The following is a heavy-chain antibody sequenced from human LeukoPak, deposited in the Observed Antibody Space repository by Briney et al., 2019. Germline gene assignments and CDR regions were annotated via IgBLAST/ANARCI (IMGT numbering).Heavy chain of an antibody. D-gene: IGHD4/OR15-4a*01. CDR3: TRDSANYHFAY. J-gene: IGHJ4*02. Sequence: PGGSLRLSCAASGFTFNSYGMHWVRQAPGKGLEWVSVLYSGGATYYADSVKGRFTISRDNSKNIVFLQMNDLRTEDTAFYYCTRDSANYHFAYWGQGALVTVSS. V-gene: IGHV3-66*01. CDR1: GFTFNSYG. CDR2: LYSGGAT.